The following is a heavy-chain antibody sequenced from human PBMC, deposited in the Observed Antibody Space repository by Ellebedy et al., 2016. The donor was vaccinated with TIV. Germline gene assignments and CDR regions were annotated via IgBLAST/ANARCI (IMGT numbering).Heavy chain of an antibody. D-gene: IGHD1-1*01. Sequence: AASVKVSCKASADTIDTHYVHWVRQAPGQGLEWMGIIDPSGDNANYTQKFQGRVTMTRETSTRTVYMELNSLRSEDTALYYCVRANDQDFDSWGQGTLVTVSS. CDR1: ADTIDTHY. CDR2: IDPSGDNA. V-gene: IGHV1-46*02. CDR3: VRANDQDFDS. J-gene: IGHJ4*02.